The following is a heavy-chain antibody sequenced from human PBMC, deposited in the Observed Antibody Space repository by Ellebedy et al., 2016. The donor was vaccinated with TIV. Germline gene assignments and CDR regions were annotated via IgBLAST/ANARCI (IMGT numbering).Heavy chain of an antibody. CDR3: ARSLEWLPGDY. V-gene: IGHV1-46*01. CDR1: GYTFTNYN. CDR2: INPSGGST. J-gene: IGHJ4*02. D-gene: IGHD3-3*01. Sequence: AASVKVSCKPSGYTFTNYNMHWVRQAPGQGLEWMGMINPSGGSTTYALKFRGRVTMTKDMSTSTLNMELSSLRFEDTAVYYCARSLEWLPGDYWGQGTLVTVSS.